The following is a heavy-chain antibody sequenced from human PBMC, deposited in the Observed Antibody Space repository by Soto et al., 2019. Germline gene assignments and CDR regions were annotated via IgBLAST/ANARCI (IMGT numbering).Heavy chain of an antibody. CDR3: ARSSLGTHYFDY. J-gene: IGHJ4*02. V-gene: IGHV4-30-2*01. D-gene: IGHD6-13*01. CDR2: IYHSGST. Sequence: TQSLTRAVSWGSISNGCYPRSLIRQPPGKGLEWIGYIYHSGSTYYNPSLKSRVTISVDRSKNQFSLKLHSVTAADTAVYYCARSSLGTHYFDYWGQGTLVTV. CDR1: WGSISNGCYP.